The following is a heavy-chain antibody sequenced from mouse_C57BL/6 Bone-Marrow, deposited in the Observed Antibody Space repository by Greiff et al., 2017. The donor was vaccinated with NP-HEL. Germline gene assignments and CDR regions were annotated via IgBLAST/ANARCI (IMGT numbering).Heavy chain of an antibody. J-gene: IGHJ3*01. Sequence: QVQLQQPGAELVMPGASVKLSCKASGYTFTSYWMHWVKQRPGQGLEWIGEIDPSDSYTNYNQKFKGKSTLTVDKSSSTAYMQLSSLTSEDSAVYYCARSYYFPFAYWGQGTLVTVSA. CDR3: ARSYYFPFAY. D-gene: IGHD1-1*01. V-gene: IGHV1-69*01. CDR2: IDPSDSYT. CDR1: GYTFTSYW.